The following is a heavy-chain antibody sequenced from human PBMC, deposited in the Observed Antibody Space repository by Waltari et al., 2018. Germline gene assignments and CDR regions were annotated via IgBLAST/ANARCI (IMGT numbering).Heavy chain of an antibody. CDR2: ISGRGGST. J-gene: IGHJ4*02. D-gene: IGHD3-10*01. Sequence: EVQLLESGGGLVQPGGSLRLSCAASGFTFSSYAMSWVRQAPGKGLEWVSAISGRGGSTYYADAVKGRFTISRDNSKNTLYLQMNSLRAEDTAVYYCASKSSPLLLWFGELLYWGQGTLVTVSS. V-gene: IGHV3-23*01. CDR3: ASKSSPLLLWFGELLY. CDR1: GFTFSSYA.